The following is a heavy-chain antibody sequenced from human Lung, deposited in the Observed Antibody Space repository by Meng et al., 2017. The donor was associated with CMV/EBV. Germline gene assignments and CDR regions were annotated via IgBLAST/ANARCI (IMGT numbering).Heavy chain of an antibody. CDR1: GSTFSDYY. V-gene: IGHV3-11*01. Sequence: SCSVSGSTFSDYYMHWFRQAPGKGLEWVSYINSTGGTRYYADSVNGRFTVSRDNVKSSLFLQMNSLRVEDTAVYYCASGLRFLESSTPREYGGQGKXVTVSS. CDR3: ASGLRFLESSTPREY. J-gene: IGHJ4*02. D-gene: IGHD3-3*01. CDR2: INSTGGTR.